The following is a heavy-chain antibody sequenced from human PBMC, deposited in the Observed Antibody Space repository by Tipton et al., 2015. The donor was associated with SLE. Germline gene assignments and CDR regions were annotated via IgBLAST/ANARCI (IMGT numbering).Heavy chain of an antibody. Sequence: LRLSCAASGFTVSSNYMSWIRQPPGKGLEWIGSIYYSGSTYYNPSLKSRVTISVDTSKNQFSLKLSSVTAADTAVYYCARQDSGSYFAFDIWGQGTMVTVSS. CDR1: GFTVSSNY. J-gene: IGHJ3*02. CDR2: IYYSGST. V-gene: IGHV4-39*01. D-gene: IGHD1-26*01. CDR3: ARQDSGSYFAFDI.